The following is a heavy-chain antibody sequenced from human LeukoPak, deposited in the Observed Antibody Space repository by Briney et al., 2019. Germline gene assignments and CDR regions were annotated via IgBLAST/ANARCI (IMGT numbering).Heavy chain of an antibody. CDR2: ISASGGTT. V-gene: IGHV3-23*01. Sequence: GGSLRLSCVASGFTFSSYAMSWVRQAPGKGLEWVSAISASGGTTYYADSVKGRFTISRDNSKNTLYLQMNSLRAEDTAVYYCAKDRGYFDSSGPSIPWGQGTLVTVSS. J-gene: IGHJ5*02. CDR1: GFTFSSYA. CDR3: AKDRGYFDSSGPSIP. D-gene: IGHD3-22*01.